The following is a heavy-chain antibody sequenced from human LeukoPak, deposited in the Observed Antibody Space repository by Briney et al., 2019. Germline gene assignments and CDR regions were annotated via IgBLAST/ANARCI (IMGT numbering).Heavy chain of an antibody. CDR1: GGTFSSYA. CDR3: ARVQITDSSSRGIGVYYYCYMDV. V-gene: IGHV1-69*13. Sequence: EASVKVSCKASGGTFSSYAISWVRQAPGQGLEWMGGITPIFGTANYAQKFQGRVTITADESTSTAYMELSSLRSEDTAVYYCARVQITDSSSRGIGVYYYCYMDVWGKGPMVTVSS. CDR2: ITPIFGTA. J-gene: IGHJ6*03. D-gene: IGHD6-13*01.